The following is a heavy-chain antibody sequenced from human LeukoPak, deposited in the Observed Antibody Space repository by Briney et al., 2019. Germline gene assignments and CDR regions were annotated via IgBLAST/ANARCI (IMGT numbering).Heavy chain of an antibody. Sequence: SETLSLTCAVSGYSISSGYYWGRIRQPPGKGLEWIGRIYHSGSTYYNPSLKSRVTISVDTSKNQFSLKLNSVTAADTAVYYCARGGYGTLFDYWGQGTLVIVSS. CDR3: ARGGYGTLFDY. V-gene: IGHV4-38-2*01. CDR2: IYHSGST. D-gene: IGHD5-12*01. CDR1: GYSISSGYY. J-gene: IGHJ4*02.